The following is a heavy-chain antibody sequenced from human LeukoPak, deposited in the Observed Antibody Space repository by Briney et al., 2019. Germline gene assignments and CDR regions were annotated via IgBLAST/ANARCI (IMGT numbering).Heavy chain of an antibody. CDR1: GFTFSNYY. V-gene: IGHV3-11*01. CDR2: ISSSATTM. J-gene: IGHJ6*02. Sequence: PGGSLRLSCAASGFTFSNYYMSRIRQAPGKGLEWVSYISSSATTMYYADSVKDRFIISRDNAKNSLFLQMNSLRAEDTAVYYCARGDYDKYGMDVWGQGTTVTVSS. CDR3: ARGDYDKYGMDV.